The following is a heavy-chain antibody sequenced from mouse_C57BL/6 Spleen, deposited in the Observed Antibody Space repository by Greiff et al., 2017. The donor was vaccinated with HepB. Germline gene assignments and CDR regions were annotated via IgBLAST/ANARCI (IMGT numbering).Heavy chain of an antibody. CDR1: GYTFTSYW. CDR2: IDPSDSDT. V-gene: IGHV1-69*01. J-gene: IGHJ1*03. Sequence: VQLQQPGAELVMPGASVKLSCKASGYTFTSYWMHWVKQRPGQGLEWIGEIDPSDSDTNYNQKFKGKSTLTVDKSSSTAYMQLSSLTSEDSAVYYCARGYGGNYGYFDVWGTGTTVTVSS. D-gene: IGHD1-1*02. CDR3: ARGYGGNYGYFDV.